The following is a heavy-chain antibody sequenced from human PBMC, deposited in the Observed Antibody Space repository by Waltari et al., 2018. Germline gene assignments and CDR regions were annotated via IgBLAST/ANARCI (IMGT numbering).Heavy chain of an antibody. Sequence: QLQLQESGPGLVKPSETLSLTCTASGGSISSSSYYWGWIRQPPGKGLEWIGSIYYSGSTYYNPSLKSRVTISVDTSKNQFSLKLSSVTAADTAVYYCASIAARPDFDYWGQGTLVTVSS. CDR3: ASIAARPDFDY. J-gene: IGHJ4*02. D-gene: IGHD6-6*01. CDR1: GGSISSSSYY. CDR2: IYYSGST. V-gene: IGHV4-39*01.